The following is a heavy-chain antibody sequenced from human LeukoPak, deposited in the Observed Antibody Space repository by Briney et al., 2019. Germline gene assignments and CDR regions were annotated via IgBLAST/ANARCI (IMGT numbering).Heavy chain of an antibody. Sequence: SETLSLTCTVSGGSISSYYWSWIRQPPGKGLEWIGYIYYSGSTNYNPSLKSRVTISVDTSKNQFSLKLSSVTAADTAVYYCARGDTSSGWADAFDIWGQGTMVTVSS. J-gene: IGHJ3*02. CDR3: ARGDTSSGWADAFDI. CDR1: GGSISSYY. V-gene: IGHV4-59*01. D-gene: IGHD6-19*01. CDR2: IYYSGST.